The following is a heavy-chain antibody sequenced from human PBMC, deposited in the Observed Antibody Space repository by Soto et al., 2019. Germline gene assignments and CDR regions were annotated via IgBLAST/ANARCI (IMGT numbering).Heavy chain of an antibody. V-gene: IGHV5-51*01. D-gene: IGHD3-22*01. J-gene: IGHJ3*02. CDR2: IYPGDSDT. CDR3: ARQQKMYYYDSSGPGTESFDI. CDR1: GYSFTSYW. Sequence: PGESLKISCKGSGYSFTSYWIGWVRQMPGKGLEWMGIIYPGDSDTRYSPSFQGQVTISADKSISTAYLQWSSLKASDTAMYYCARQQKMYYYDSSGPGTESFDIWGQGTMVTVSS.